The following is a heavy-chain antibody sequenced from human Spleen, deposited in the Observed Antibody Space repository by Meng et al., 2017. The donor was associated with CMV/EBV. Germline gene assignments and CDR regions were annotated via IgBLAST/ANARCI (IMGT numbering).Heavy chain of an antibody. CDR3: AREAAFGSGSSRFDP. V-gene: IGHV3-11*01. J-gene: IGHJ5*02. CDR1: GLTFSAYY. Sequence: SGLTFSAYYMTRIRQPPGEGLQWVSYISSSSETTYYGDSVKGRFTVSRDNARNSLYLQMNGLRVEDTAIYYCAREAAFGSGSSRFDPWGQGTLVTVSS. D-gene: IGHD3-10*01. CDR2: ISSSSETT.